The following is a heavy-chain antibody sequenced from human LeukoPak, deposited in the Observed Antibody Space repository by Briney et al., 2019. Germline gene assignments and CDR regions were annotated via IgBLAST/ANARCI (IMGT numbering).Heavy chain of an antibody. CDR2: IYYSGST. Sequence: KSSETLSLTCTVSGGSISSGGYYWSWIRQHPGKGLEWIGYIYYSGSTYYNPSLKSRVTISVDTSKNQFSLKLSSVTAADTAVYYCARDRGRAFDIWGQGTMVTVSS. V-gene: IGHV4-31*03. CDR3: ARDRGRAFDI. CDR1: GGSISSGGYY. J-gene: IGHJ3*02.